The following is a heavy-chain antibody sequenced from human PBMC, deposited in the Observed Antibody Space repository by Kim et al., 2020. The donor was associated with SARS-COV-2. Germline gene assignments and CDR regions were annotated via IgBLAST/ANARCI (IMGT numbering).Heavy chain of an antibody. CDR3: AKDMWVRGVIGD. CDR2: ISWNSGSI. CDR1: GFTFDDYA. J-gene: IGHJ4*02. V-gene: IGHV3-9*01. Sequence: GGSLRLSCAASGFTFDDYAMHWVRQAPGKGLEWVSGISWNSGSIGYADSVKGRFTISRDNAKNSLYLQMNSLRAEDTALYYCAKDMWVRGVIGDWGQGTL. D-gene: IGHD3-10*01.